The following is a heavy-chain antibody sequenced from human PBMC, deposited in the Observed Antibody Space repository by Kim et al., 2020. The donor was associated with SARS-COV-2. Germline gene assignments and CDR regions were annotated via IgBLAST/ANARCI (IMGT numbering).Heavy chain of an antibody. Sequence: GGSLRLSCAASGFTFSSYAMHWVRQAPGKGLEWVAVISYDGSNKYYADSVKGRFTISRDNSKNTLYLQMNSLRAEDTAVYYCARVSVVLMVYATSFDYWGQGTLVTVSS. J-gene: IGHJ4*02. CDR1: GFTFSSYA. V-gene: IGHV3-30-3*01. CDR2: ISYDGSNK. D-gene: IGHD2-8*01. CDR3: ARVSVVLMVYATSFDY.